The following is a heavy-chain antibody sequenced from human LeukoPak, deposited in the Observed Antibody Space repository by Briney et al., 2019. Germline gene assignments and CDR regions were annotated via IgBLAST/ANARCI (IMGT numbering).Heavy chain of an antibody. CDR1: GFTFSSYW. CDR2: IKQDGSEK. Sequence: GGSLRLSCAASGFTFSSYWMSWVRQAPGKGLEWVASIKQDGSEKYCVDSAKGRFTISRDNAKKSLYLQMYSLRAEDTAVYFCARDSGGGLYSSSCWFDPWGQGTLVTVSS. J-gene: IGHJ5*02. D-gene: IGHD6-13*01. CDR3: ARDSGGGLYSSSCWFDP. V-gene: IGHV3-7*01.